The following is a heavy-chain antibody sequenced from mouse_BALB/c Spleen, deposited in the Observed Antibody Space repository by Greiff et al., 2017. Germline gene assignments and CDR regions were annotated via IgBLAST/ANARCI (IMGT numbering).Heavy chain of an antibody. CDR2: IYPGNSDT. J-gene: IGHJ4*01. D-gene: IGHD2-10*02. CDR3: TRRGYGSLAMDY. V-gene: IGHV1-5*01. CDR1: GYSFTSYW. Sequence: EVQLQQSGTVLARPGASVKMSCKASGYSFTSYWMHWVKQRPGQGLEWIGAIYPGNSDTSYNQKFKGKAKLTAVTSASTAYMELSSLTNEDSAVYYCTRRGYGSLAMDYWGQGTSVTVSS.